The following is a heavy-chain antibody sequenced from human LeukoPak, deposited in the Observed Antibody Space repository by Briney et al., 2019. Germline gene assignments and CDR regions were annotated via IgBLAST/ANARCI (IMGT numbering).Heavy chain of an antibody. Sequence: PSETLSLTCAVSGGSISSSNWWSWVRPPPGKGLEWIGEIYHSGSTNYNPSLKSRVTISVDTSKNQFTLKLSSVTAADTAVYYCASRRGSFDAFDIWGQGTMVTVSS. J-gene: IGHJ3*02. CDR2: IYHSGST. CDR3: ASRRGSFDAFDI. CDR1: GGSISSSNW. D-gene: IGHD3-10*01. V-gene: IGHV4-4*02.